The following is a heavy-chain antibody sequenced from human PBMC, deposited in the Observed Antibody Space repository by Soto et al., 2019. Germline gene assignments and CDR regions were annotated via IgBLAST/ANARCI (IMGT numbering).Heavy chain of an antibody. V-gene: IGHV1-18*01. D-gene: IGHD3-9*01. J-gene: IGHJ4*02. CDR2: ISAYNGNT. CDR1: GYTFTSYC. Sequence: ASVKASCKASGYTFTSYCICWVQQAPGQGLEWMGWISAYNGNTNYAQKLQGRVTMTTDTSTSTAYMELRSLRSDDTAVYYCQKEAYEILTGPYFDYWGQGTLVTVSS. CDR3: QKEAYEILTGPYFDY.